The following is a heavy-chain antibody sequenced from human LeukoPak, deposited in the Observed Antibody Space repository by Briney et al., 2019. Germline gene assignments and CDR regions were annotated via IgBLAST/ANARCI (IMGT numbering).Heavy chain of an antibody. V-gene: IGHV3-23*01. D-gene: IGHD1-26*01. Sequence: GGSLRLSCAASGFTFSSYAMNWVRQAPGKGLEWVSAISGSGGSTYYADSVKGRFTISRDNSKNTLYLQMNSLRAEDTAVYYCAKSGVEGSGSYDYWGQGTLVTVSS. CDR3: AKSGVEGSGSYDY. CDR2: ISGSGGST. CDR1: GFTFSSYA. J-gene: IGHJ4*02.